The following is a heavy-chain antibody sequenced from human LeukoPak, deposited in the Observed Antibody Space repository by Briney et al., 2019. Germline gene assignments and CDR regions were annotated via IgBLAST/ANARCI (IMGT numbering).Heavy chain of an antibody. V-gene: IGHV4-39*01. D-gene: IGHD4-17*01. CDR3: ARLVTINTVTTARYWYFDL. J-gene: IGHJ2*01. Sequence: PSETLSLTRTVSSGSISSSSYYWGWIRQPPGKGLEWIGSSYYSGSTYYNPSLKSRVTISVDTSKNQFSLKLGSVTAADTAVYFCARLVTINTVTTARYWYFDLWGRGTLVTVSS. CDR2: SYYSGST. CDR1: SGSISSSSYY.